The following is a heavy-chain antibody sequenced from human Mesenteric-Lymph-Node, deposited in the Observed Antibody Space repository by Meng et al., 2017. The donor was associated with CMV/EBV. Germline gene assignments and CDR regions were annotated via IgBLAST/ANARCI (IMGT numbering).Heavy chain of an antibody. V-gene: IGHV3-21*06. CDR2: ISSTGAYT. J-gene: IGHJ6*02. CDR3: ARVARAYCSSTSCLYYYGVDV. CDR1: GFTFSSYS. D-gene: IGHD2-2*01. Sequence: GESLKISCEVSGFTFSSYSMNWVRQAPGKGLEWVSSISSTGAYTYYADSLKGRFTISRDNSNYTLYLQMNSLRAEDTSVFYCARVARAYCSSTSCLYYYGVDVWGQGTTVTVSS.